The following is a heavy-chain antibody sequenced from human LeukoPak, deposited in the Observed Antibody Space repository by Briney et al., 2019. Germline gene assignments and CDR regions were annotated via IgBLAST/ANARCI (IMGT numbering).Heavy chain of an antibody. CDR1: GYTFTGYY. J-gene: IGHJ5*02. CDR2: INPNSGGT. V-gene: IGHV1-2*02. D-gene: IGHD3-9*01. Sequence: GASVKVSCKASGYTFTGYYMHWVRQAPGQGLEWMGWINPNSGGTNYAQKFQGRVTMTRDTSISTAYMELSSLRSEDTAVYYCAAGYYDILTGLEWFDPWGQGTLVTVSS. CDR3: AAGYYDILTGLEWFDP.